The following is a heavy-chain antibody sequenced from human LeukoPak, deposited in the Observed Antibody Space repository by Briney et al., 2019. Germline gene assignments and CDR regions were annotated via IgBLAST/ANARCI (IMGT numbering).Heavy chain of an antibody. J-gene: IGHJ4*02. CDR3: ARDVDIVATTEFDY. V-gene: IGHV4-59*01. D-gene: IGHD5-12*01. CDR2: IYNSGST. CDR1: GGSISSYY. Sequence: SETLSLTCTVSGGSISSYYWNWIRQPPGKGLEWIGYIYNSGSTNNNPSLKSRVTISVDTSKKQFSLKLSSVTAADTAVYYCARDVDIVATTEFDYWGQGTLVTVSS.